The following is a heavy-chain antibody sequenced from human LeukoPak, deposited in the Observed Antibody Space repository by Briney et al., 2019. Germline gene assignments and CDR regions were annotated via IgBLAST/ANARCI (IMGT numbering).Heavy chain of an antibody. CDR3: ASNVVFGVVIIAQLNWFDP. J-gene: IGHJ5*02. Sequence: SETLSLTCTVSGGSISSSSYYWGWIRQPPGKGLEWIGSIYYSGSTYYNPSLKSRVTISVDTSKNQFSLKLSSVTAADTAVYYCASNVVFGVVIIAQLNWFDPWGQGTLVTVSS. CDR2: IYYSGST. D-gene: IGHD3-3*01. V-gene: IGHV4-39*01. CDR1: GGSISSSSYY.